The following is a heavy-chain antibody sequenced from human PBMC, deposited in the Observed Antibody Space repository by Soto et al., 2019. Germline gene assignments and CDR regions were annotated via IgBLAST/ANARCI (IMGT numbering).Heavy chain of an antibody. V-gene: IGHV3-30*03. CDR3: FGGQYYFDY. Sequence: QVQLVESGGGVVQPGRSLRLSCAASGFPFTSYGMHWVREGPDKGLEWVAIISYDGRDKYYADAVKGRFTISRDNSKNTLYLHMNSLRSEDTALYYCFGGQYYFDYRGEGTLVIVSS. CDR2: ISYDGRDK. J-gene: IGHJ4*02. CDR1: GFPFTSYG. D-gene: IGHD3-10*01.